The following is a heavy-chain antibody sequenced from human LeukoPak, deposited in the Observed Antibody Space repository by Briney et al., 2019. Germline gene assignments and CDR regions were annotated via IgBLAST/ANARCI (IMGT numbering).Heavy chain of an antibody. V-gene: IGHV4-34*01. CDR2: INHSGST. J-gene: IGHJ4*02. D-gene: IGHD3-3*01. CDR3: ARGQDFWSGYNY. CDR1: GGSFRGYY. Sequence: SETLSLTCAVYGGSFRGYYWSWIRQPPGKGLEWIGEINHSGSTNYNPSLKSRVTISVDTSKNQFSLKLGSVTAADTAVYYCARGQDFWSGYNYWGQGTLVTVSS.